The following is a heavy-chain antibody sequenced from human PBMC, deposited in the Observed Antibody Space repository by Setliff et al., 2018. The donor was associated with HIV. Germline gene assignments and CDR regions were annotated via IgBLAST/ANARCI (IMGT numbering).Heavy chain of an antibody. CDR3: ARGGANPSWFDS. D-gene: IGHD3-16*01. Sequence: PGGSLRLSCAASGFTFSNSWMHWVRQAPGKGLVWVSRINTDGSSATYADSVKGRFTNSRDNAKNTLYLQMDSLRAEDTAVYYCARGGANPSWFDSWGQGTLVTSPQ. V-gene: IGHV3-74*03. J-gene: IGHJ5*01. CDR1: GFTFSNSW. CDR2: INTDGSSA.